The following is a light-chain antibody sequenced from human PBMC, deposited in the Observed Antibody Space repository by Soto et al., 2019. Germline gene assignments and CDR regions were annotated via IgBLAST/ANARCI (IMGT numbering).Light chain of an antibody. CDR2: GAS. J-gene: IGKJ1*01. CDR1: QSVRSTS. Sequence: DIVLTQSPGTLSLSPGERATLSCRASQSVRSTSLAWYQQKPGQAPRLLIYGASSRATGIPDRFSGGGSGTEFTLTISSLQTEDFAVYYCQQYYNWPRTFGQGTKVDIK. V-gene: IGKV3-20*01. CDR3: QQYYNWPRT.